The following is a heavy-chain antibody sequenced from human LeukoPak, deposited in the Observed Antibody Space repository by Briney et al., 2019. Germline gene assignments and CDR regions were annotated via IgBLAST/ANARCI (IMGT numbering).Heavy chain of an antibody. J-gene: IGHJ3*02. V-gene: IGHV4-34*01. Sequence: SETLSLTCAVYGGSFSGYYWSWIRQPPGKGLEWIGEINHSGSTNYNPSLKSRVTISIDKSKNQFALKLTSVTAADTAVYYCARESQGNGDIAAFDIWGQGTMVTVSS. CDR1: GGSFSGYY. CDR3: ARESQGNGDIAAFDI. D-gene: IGHD4-17*01. CDR2: INHSGST.